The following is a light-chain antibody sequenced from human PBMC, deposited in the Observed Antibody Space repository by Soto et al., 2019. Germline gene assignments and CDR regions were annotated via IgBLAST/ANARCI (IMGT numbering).Light chain of an antibody. Sequence: DIHMTQSPSFVSASVGDRVTITCRASQGISSWLSWYQQKPGTAPTLLVYKASTLQDGVPSRFSGSVSGTDFTLTINSLQPEDFGTYYCHQASSFPLTFGGGTKVEIK. CDR3: HQASSFPLT. CDR2: KAS. V-gene: IGKV1-12*01. CDR1: QGISSW. J-gene: IGKJ4*01.